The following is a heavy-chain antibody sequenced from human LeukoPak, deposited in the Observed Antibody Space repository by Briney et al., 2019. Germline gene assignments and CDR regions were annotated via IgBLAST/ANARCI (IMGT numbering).Heavy chain of an antibody. J-gene: IGHJ4*02. D-gene: IGHD1-7*01. CDR2: ISSSSSTI. CDR1: GITFSSYE. CDR3: ARDKGDWNYGGGAFDY. Sequence: GGSLRLSCAASGITFSSYEMNWVRQAPGKGLEWVSYISSSSSTIYYADSVKGRFTISRDNAKNSLYLQMNSLRAEDTAVYYCARDKGDWNYGGGAFDYWGQGTLVTVSS. V-gene: IGHV3-48*03.